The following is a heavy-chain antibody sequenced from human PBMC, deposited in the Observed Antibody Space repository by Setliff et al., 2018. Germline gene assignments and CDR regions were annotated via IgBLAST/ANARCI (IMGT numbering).Heavy chain of an antibody. CDR1: GYTFTNYG. CDR3: ARVTIAVAGYFDF. V-gene: IGHV1-18*01. D-gene: IGHD6-19*01. J-gene: IGHJ4*02. Sequence: ASVKVSCKASGYTFTNYGVTWVRQAPGQGLEWMGWIGAYNGNTYNAHKFQGRVTMTSDTSTSTAYMELRSLRSDDTAVYYCARVTIAVAGYFDFWGQGTLVNRLL. CDR2: IGAYNGNT.